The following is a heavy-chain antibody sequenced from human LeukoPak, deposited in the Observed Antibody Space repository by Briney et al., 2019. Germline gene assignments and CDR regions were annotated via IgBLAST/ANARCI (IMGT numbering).Heavy chain of an antibody. CDR3: ARAPINCSSTSCYASPLDY. CDR2: IYYSGST. CDR1: GASVSSGSYY. Sequence: SETLSLTCNVSGASVSSGSYYWSWIRQPPGKELEWIGYIYYSGSTSYNPSLKSRVTISVDTSKNQFSLKLSSVTAADTAVYYCARAPINCSSTSCYASPLDYWGQGTLVTVSS. J-gene: IGHJ4*02. V-gene: IGHV4-61*01. D-gene: IGHD2-2*01.